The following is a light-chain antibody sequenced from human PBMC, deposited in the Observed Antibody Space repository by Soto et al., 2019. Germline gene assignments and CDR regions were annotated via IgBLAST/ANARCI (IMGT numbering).Light chain of an antibody. J-gene: IGKJ4*01. Sequence: EVVMTQSPVTLSVTPGEGATLSCRASQSVISYLAWYQQKPGQAPRLLIYGASTRATDVPARFSGSGSGTEFTLTISSLQPEDFGVYYCQQSNNWPWLTFGGGTKVEI. CDR3: QQSNNWPWLT. CDR2: GAS. V-gene: IGKV3-15*01. CDR1: QSVISY.